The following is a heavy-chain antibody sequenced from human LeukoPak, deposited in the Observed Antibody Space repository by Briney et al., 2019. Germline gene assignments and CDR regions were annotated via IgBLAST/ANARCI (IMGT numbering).Heavy chain of an antibody. CDR2: IYYSGST. CDR3: ARAQRLRYFDWLLSFDY. D-gene: IGHD3-9*01. Sequence: PSETLSLTCTVSGGPIRTYQWSWIRQPPGKGLEWIGYIYYSGSTSYNPSLKSRVTISVDTSKNQFSLKLSSVTAADTAVYYCARAQRLRYFDWLLSFDYWGQGTLVTVSS. V-gene: IGHV4-59*01. CDR1: GGPIRTYQ. J-gene: IGHJ4*02.